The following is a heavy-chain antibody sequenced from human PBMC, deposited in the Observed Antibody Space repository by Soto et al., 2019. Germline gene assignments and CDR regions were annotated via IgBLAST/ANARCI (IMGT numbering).Heavy chain of an antibody. CDR1: GGSVSSGSYY. CDR2: IYYSGST. J-gene: IGHJ5*02. Sequence: SETLSLTCTVSGGSVSSGSYYWSWIRQPPGKGLEWIGYIYYSGSTNYNPSLKSRVTISVDTSKNQFSLKLSSVTAADTAVYYCARAHMNYYDSSGYYFGPNWFDPWGQGTLVTVS. V-gene: IGHV4-61*01. CDR3: ARAHMNYYDSSGYYFGPNWFDP. D-gene: IGHD3-22*01.